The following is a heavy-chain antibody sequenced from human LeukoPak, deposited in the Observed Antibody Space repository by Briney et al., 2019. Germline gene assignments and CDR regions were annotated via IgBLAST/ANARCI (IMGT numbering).Heavy chain of an antibody. Sequence: GGSLRPSCAASGFTFSSYGMHWVRQAPGKGLEWVAFIRYDGSNKYYADSVKGRFTISRDNSKNTLYLQMNSLRAEDTAVYYCARDLDMYYYDSSGITPGDYWGQGTLVTVSS. CDR3: ARDLDMYYYDSSGITPGDY. CDR2: IRYDGSNK. J-gene: IGHJ4*02. V-gene: IGHV3-30*02. D-gene: IGHD3-22*01. CDR1: GFTFSSYG.